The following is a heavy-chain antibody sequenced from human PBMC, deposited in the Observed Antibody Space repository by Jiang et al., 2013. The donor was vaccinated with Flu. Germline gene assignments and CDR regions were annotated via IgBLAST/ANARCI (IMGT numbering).Heavy chain of an antibody. D-gene: IGHD3-3*01. CDR1: GGSFNNHY. V-gene: IGHV4-59*11. CDR3: ARYPISIFEAAHDAFDV. J-gene: IGHJ3*01. CDR2: VYYTGST. Sequence: QLVESGPGLVKPSETLSLTCTVSGGSFNNHYWTWIRQPPGKGLEWIGYVYYTGSTTYNPSLNSRVTVSVDTSKNQFSLSLTSVTAADTAVYYCARYPISIFEAAHDAFDVWGQGTMVTVSS.